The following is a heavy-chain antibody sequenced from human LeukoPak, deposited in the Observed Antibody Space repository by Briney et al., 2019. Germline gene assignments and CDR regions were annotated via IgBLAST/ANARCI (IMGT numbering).Heavy chain of an antibody. J-gene: IGHJ3*02. D-gene: IGHD2-15*01. CDR2: ISSSSSYI. V-gene: IGHV3-23*01. CDR1: GFTFSSYA. CDR3: ARPRLEYCSGGSCFDAFDI. Sequence: GGSLRLSCAASGFTFSSYAMSWVRQAPGKGLEWVSSISSSSSYIYYADSVKGRFTISRDNSKNTLFLQMNSLTAEDTAIYSCARPRLEYCSGGSCFDAFDIWGQGTMVTVSS.